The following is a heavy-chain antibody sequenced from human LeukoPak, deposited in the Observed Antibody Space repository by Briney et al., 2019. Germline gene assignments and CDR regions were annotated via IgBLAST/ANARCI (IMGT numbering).Heavy chain of an antibody. D-gene: IGHD2-2*01. V-gene: IGHV1-24*01. Sequence: ASVKVSCKVSGYTLTELSMHWVRQAPGKGLEWMGGFDPEDGETIYAQKFQGRVTMTEDTSTDTAYIELSSLRSEDTAVYYCATDDKGSSTSYYGMDVWGQWTTVTVSS. CDR3: ATDDKGSSTSYYGMDV. CDR1: GYTLTELS. CDR2: FDPEDGET. J-gene: IGHJ6*02.